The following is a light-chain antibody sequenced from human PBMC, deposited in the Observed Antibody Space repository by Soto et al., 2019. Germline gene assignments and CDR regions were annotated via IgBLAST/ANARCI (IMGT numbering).Light chain of an antibody. J-gene: IGLJ7*01. CDR2: GNS. CDR3: CSYAGSSS. CDR1: SSNIGAGYD. Sequence: QSVLTQPPSVSGAPGQRVTISCTGSSSNIGAGYDVHWYQQLPGIAPKLLIYGNSNRPSGVPDRFSGSKSATSASLTISGLQAEDEADYYCCSYAGSSSFGGGTQLTVL. V-gene: IGLV1-40*01.